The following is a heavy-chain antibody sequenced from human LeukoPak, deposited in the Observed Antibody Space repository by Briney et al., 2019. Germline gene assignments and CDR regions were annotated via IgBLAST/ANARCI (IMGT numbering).Heavy chain of an antibody. CDR3: AREHRDAFDI. V-gene: IGHV3-66*01. Sequence: PGGSLRLSGVASGFTFSDYAMNWLRQAPGKGLEWVSVIYSGGSTYYADSVKGRFTISRDNAKNSLYLQMNSLRAEDTAVYYCAREHRDAFDIWGQGTMVTVSS. J-gene: IGHJ3*02. CDR1: GFTFSDYA. CDR2: IYSGGST.